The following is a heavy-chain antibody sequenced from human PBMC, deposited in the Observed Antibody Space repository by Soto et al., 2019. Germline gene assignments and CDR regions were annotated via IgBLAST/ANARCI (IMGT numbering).Heavy chain of an antibody. J-gene: IGHJ6*02. CDR2: IKQDGSEK. CDR1: GFTFSSYW. V-gene: IGHV3-7*01. CDR3: ARAYSSGWYGMDV. Sequence: EVQLVESGGGLVQPGGSLRLSCAASGFTFSSYWMSWVRQAPGKGLEWVAIIKQDGSEKYYVDSVKGRFTISRDNAKNSLYLQMNSLRAEDTAVYYCARAYSSGWYGMDVWGQGTTVTVSS. D-gene: IGHD6-19*01.